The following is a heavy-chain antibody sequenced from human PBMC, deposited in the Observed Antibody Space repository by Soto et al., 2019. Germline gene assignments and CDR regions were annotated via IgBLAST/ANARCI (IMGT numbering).Heavy chain of an antibody. CDR3: ARGNIVVVPAANYMDV. CDR1: GGSFSGYY. Sequence: QVQLQQWGAGLLKPSETLSLTCAVYGGSFSGYYWSWIRQPPGKALEWIGEINHSGSTNYNPSLSSRVTISVDTSKNQFSLKLSSVTAADTAVYYCARGNIVVVPAANYMDVWGKGTTVTVSS. V-gene: IGHV4-34*01. J-gene: IGHJ6*03. CDR2: INHSGST. D-gene: IGHD2-2*01.